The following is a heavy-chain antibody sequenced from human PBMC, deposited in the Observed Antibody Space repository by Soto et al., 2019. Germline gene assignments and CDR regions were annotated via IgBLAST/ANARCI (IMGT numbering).Heavy chain of an antibody. CDR2: IYYSGSA. V-gene: IGHV4-30-4*01. CDR3: ARGAALNTYYNYYGMDV. J-gene: IGHJ6*02. CDR1: DGSISSDDYY. Sequence: SETLSLTCTVSDGSISSDDYYWSWIRQPPGKGLEWIGYIYYSGSAYYTPSLQSRVSISIDTSKNQFSLKLTSVTATDTAVYFCARGAALNTYYNYYGMDVWGQGTTVTVSS. D-gene: IGHD6-25*01.